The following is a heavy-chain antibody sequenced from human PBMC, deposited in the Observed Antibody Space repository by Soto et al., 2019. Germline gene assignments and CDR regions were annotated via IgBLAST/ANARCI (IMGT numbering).Heavy chain of an antibody. Sequence: EVQLVESGGGLVKPGGSLRLSCAASGFIFSSYTMNWVRQAPGKGLEWVSSISASSTYIYYADSLKGRFTISRDNAYNPRYLQGSSLRAEDTAVYYCARGWLRDPWMYWGQGTLVTVSP. V-gene: IGHV3-21*01. CDR1: GFIFSSYT. CDR2: ISASSTYI. J-gene: IGHJ4*02. CDR3: ARGWLRDPWMY. D-gene: IGHD5-12*01.